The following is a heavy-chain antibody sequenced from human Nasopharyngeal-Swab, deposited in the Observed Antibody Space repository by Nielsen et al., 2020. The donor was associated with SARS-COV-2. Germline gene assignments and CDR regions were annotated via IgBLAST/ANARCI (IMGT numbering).Heavy chain of an antibody. V-gene: IGHV6-1*01. CDR2: TYYRSKRYN. Sequence: WIRQSPSRGLEWLGRTYYRSKRYNAYAVSVRSRISINLDTSKNQFSPQLHSVTPEDTAVYYCARGTLRLDIVVVPAVYFDYWGQGTLVTVSS. CDR3: ARGTLRLDIVVVPAVYFDY. D-gene: IGHD2-2*03. J-gene: IGHJ4*02.